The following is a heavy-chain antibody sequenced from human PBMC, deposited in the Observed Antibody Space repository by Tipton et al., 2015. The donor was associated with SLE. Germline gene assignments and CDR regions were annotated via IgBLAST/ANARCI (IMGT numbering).Heavy chain of an antibody. CDR2: IRSKPYGGTT. V-gene: IGHV3-49*03. J-gene: IGHJ4*02. CDR1: GFTFGDYT. Sequence: SLRLSCTGSGFTFGDYTMSWFRQAPGKGLEWVGFIRSKPYGGTTEYAASVKGRFTISRDDSKSIAYLQMNRLKTEDTAVYYCTRGYSYGSPYYFDYWGQGTLVTVSS. CDR3: TRGYSYGSPYYFDY. D-gene: IGHD5-18*01.